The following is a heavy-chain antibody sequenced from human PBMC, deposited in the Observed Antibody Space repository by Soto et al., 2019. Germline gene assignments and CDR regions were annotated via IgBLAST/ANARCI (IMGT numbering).Heavy chain of an antibody. J-gene: IGHJ5*02. V-gene: IGHV6-1*01. CDR1: GDSVSSNTAS. D-gene: IGHD5-12*01. Sequence: QTLSLTYAISGDSVSSNTASWNWIRQSPSRGLEWLGRTYFRSKWYNDYAVSVKSRIIINPDTSNNQFSLQLNSVTPEDTAVYFCAKGDNLGPKTGYAFDPWGQGIMVTVSS. CDR3: AKGDNLGPKTGYAFDP. CDR2: TYFRSKWYN.